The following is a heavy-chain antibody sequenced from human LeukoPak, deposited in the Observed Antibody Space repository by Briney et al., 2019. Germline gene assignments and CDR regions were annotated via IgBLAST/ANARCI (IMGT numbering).Heavy chain of an antibody. J-gene: IGHJ4*02. Sequence: GGSLRLSCAASGFTFSSYAMGWVRQAPGKGLEWVSAISGSGGSTYYADSVKGRFTISRDNSKNTLYLQMNSLRAEDTAVYYCAGSTVTSQLAFDYWGQGTLVTVSS. V-gene: IGHV3-23*01. CDR1: GFTFSSYA. CDR3: AGSTVTSQLAFDY. CDR2: ISGSGGST. D-gene: IGHD4-11*01.